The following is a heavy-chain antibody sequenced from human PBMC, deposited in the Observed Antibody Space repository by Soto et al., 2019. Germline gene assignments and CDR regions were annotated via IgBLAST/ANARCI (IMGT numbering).Heavy chain of an antibody. D-gene: IGHD3-10*01. J-gene: IGHJ4*02. V-gene: IGHV1-69*02. Sequence: QVQLVQSGAEVKRPGSSVKVSCKASGDTFNFYSINWVRQAPGLGLEWMGRVNPIVSMSNYAPKFQGRVTMAADQSTCTAYMELSSLRSEDTAIYYCASSYGSGYRAFDYWGQGALVTVSS. CDR3: ASSYGSGYRAFDY. CDR2: VNPIVSMS. CDR1: GDTFNFYS.